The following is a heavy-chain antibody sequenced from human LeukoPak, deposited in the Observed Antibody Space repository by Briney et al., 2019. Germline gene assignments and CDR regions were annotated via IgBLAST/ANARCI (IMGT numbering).Heavy chain of an antibody. CDR3: ARWTGDSTVTGFGY. CDR2: MNPNSGNT. D-gene: IGHD4-17*01. J-gene: IGHJ4*02. V-gene: IGHV1-8*01. CDR1: GYTFTSYD. Sequence: ASVKVSCKASGYTFTSYDINWVRQATGQGLEWMGWMNPNSGNTGYAQKFQGGVTMTRNTSISTAYMELSSLRSEDTAVYYCARWTGDSTVTGFGYWGQGTLVTVSS.